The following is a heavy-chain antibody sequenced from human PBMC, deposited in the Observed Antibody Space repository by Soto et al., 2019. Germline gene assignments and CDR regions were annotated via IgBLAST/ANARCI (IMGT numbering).Heavy chain of an antibody. CDR3: ARGGAEAPSFDF. D-gene: IGHD3-16*01. CDR1: GYTFTGYY. V-gene: IGHV1-69*13. Sequence: ASVKVSCKASGYTFTGYYMHWVRQAPGQGLEWMGGIIPISATTDYAHKFQGRVTITADESTSTVYVELNGLRSEDSAVYYCARGGAEAPSFDFWGQGTLVTVSS. J-gene: IGHJ4*02. CDR2: IIPISATT.